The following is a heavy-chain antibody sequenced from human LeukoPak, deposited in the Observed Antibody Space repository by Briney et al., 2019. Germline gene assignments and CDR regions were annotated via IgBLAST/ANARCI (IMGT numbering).Heavy chain of an antibody. J-gene: IGHJ3*02. CDR2: ISCSGAST. V-gene: IGHV3-23*01. Sequence: PGGSLRLSCAASGFTFSSYAMSWVRQAPGKGLEWVSTISCSGASTYYADSVKGRFTLSRDNSKNTLYLQMNSLRAEDTAVYYCAKKRGTPVTTIDIWGQGTMLAVSS. CDR1: GFTFSSYA. CDR3: AKKRGTPVTTIDI. D-gene: IGHD4-17*01.